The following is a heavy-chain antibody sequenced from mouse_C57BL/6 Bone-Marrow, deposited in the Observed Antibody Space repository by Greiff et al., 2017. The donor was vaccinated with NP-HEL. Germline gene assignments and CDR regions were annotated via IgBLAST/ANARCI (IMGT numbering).Heavy chain of an antibody. CDR1: DSEVFPIAY. D-gene: IGHD1-1*01. CDR2: ILPSIGRT. CDR3: ARGVLRYWYFDV. Sequence: VKLQESGSELRSPGSSVKLSCKDFDSEVFPIAYMSWVRQKPGHGFEWIGGILPSIGRTIYGEKFEDKATLDADTLSNTAYLELNSLTSEDSAIYYCARGVLRYWYFDVWGTGTTVTVSS. J-gene: IGHJ1*03. V-gene: IGHV15-2*01.